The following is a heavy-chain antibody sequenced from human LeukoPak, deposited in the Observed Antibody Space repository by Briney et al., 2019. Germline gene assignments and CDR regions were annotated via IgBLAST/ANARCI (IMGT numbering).Heavy chain of an antibody. D-gene: IGHD2-2*02. CDR2: INAGNGNT. Sequence: GASVKVPCKASGYTFTSYAMHWVRQAPGQRLEWMGWINAGNGNTKYSQKFQGRVTITRDTSASTAYMELSSLRSEDTAVYYCARERGYCSSTSCYTHWFDPWGQGTLVTVSS. CDR1: GYTFTSYA. J-gene: IGHJ5*02. CDR3: ARERGYCSSTSCYTHWFDP. V-gene: IGHV1-3*01.